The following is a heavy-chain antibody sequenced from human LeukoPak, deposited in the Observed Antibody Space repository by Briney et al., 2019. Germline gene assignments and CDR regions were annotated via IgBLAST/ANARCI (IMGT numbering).Heavy chain of an antibody. CDR1: GGSISSSSYY. CDR2: IYYSGST. V-gene: IGHV4-39*01. CDR3: ARHGKSGCSSTSCSSYLGY. J-gene: IGHJ4*02. D-gene: IGHD2-2*01. Sequence: PSETLSLTCTVSGGSISSSSYYWGWIRQPPGKGLEWIGSIYYSGSTYYNPSLKSRVTISVDTSKNQFSLRLSSVTAADTAVYYCARHGKSGCSSTSCSSYLGYWGQGTLVTVSS.